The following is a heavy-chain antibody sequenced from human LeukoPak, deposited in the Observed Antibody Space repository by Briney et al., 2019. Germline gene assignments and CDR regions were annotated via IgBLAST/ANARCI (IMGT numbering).Heavy chain of an antibody. CDR1: GGSFSGYY. V-gene: IGHV4-34*01. Sequence: PSETLSLTCAVHGGSFSGYYWSWIRQPPGKGLEWIGEINHSGSTNYNPSLKSRVTISVDTSKNQFSLKLSSVTAADTAVYFCARVVGSVDNYFDYWGQGTLVTVSS. CDR2: INHSGST. D-gene: IGHD1-26*01. J-gene: IGHJ4*02. CDR3: ARVVGSVDNYFDY.